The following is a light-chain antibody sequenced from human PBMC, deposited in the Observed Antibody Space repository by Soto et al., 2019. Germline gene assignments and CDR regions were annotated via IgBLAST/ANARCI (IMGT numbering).Light chain of an antibody. V-gene: IGLV2-11*01. Sequence: QSVLTQPRSVSGSPGQSVTISCTGTSSDVGRYNYVSWYQQHPGKAPKVMIYDVSKRPSGVPDRFSGSKSGNTASLTISGLQAEDEADYYCCSYAGSYTLVFGGGTKLTVL. J-gene: IGLJ2*01. CDR3: CSYAGSYTLV. CDR2: DVS. CDR1: SSDVGRYNY.